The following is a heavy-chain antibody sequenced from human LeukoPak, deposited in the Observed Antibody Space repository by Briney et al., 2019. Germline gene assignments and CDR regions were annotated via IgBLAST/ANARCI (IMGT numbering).Heavy chain of an antibody. CDR1: GGTFSSYA. V-gene: IGHV1-69*04. Sequence: ASVKVSCKASGGTFSSYAISWVRQAPGQRLEWMGRIIPIFGIANYAQKFQGRVTITADKSTSTAYMELSSLRSEDTAVYYCARDGRLRLNYYYYYGMDVWGQGTTVTVSS. CDR2: IIPIFGIA. J-gene: IGHJ6*02. CDR3: ARDGRLRLNYYYYYGMDV. D-gene: IGHD5-12*01.